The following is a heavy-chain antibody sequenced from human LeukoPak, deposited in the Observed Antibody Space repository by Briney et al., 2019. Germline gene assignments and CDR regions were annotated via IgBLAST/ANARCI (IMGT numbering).Heavy chain of an antibody. J-gene: IGHJ3*02. V-gene: IGHV3-21*01. CDR3: ARDNYDFWSGLRNAFDI. CDR1: GFTFSSYS. D-gene: IGHD3-3*01. Sequence: GGSLRLSCAASGFTFSSYSMNWVRQAPGKGLEWVSSISSSSSYIYYADSVKGRFTISRDNAKNSLYLQMNSLRAEDTAVYYCARDNYDFWSGLRNAFDIWGQGTMVTVSS. CDR2: ISSSSSYI.